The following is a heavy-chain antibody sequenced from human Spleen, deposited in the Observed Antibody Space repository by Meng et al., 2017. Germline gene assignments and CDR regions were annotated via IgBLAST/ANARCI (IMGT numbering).Heavy chain of an antibody. CDR1: GFTFSSYE. Sequence: GESLKISCVASGFTFSSYEMNWVRQAPGKGLEWLAYISHSGGTIYYADSVKGRFTVSRDNAKNSLFLEMNSLRAEDTAFYYCTRDGTFFSEKSGYYYGIGTDYWGQGTLVTVSS. CDR3: TRDGTFFSEKSGYYYGIGTDY. CDR2: ISHSGGTI. J-gene: IGHJ4*02. V-gene: IGHV3-48*03. D-gene: IGHD3-22*01.